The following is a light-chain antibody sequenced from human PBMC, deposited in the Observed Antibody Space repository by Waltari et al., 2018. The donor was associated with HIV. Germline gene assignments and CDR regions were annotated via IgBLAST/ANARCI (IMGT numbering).Light chain of an antibody. Sequence: EIVLTQSPGTLSLSPGERATLSCRASQSVSSSYLAWYQQKPGQAPRLLIYGASSRATGIPDRFSGSGSGTDFTLTISRLEPEDFAVYYCQQYGYSRWTFGQGTKVEIK. CDR1: QSVSSSY. J-gene: IGKJ1*01. CDR3: QQYGYSRWT. CDR2: GAS. V-gene: IGKV3-20*01.